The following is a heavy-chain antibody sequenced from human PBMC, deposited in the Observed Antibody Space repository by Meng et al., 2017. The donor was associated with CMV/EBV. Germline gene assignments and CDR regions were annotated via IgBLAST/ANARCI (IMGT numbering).Heavy chain of an antibody. V-gene: IGHV1-69*06. Sequence: QVQLVQSGAELKTPGSSVKVSCKASGGTFSSYAISWVRQAPGQGLEWMGGISPIFGTASYAQKFQGRVTITADKSTGTAYMELSSLRSEDTAVYYCASAPTYNYYDSSGYFGYWGQGTLVTVSS. CDR2: ISPIFGTA. CDR3: ASAPTYNYYDSSGYFGY. J-gene: IGHJ4*02. CDR1: GGTFSSYA. D-gene: IGHD3-22*01.